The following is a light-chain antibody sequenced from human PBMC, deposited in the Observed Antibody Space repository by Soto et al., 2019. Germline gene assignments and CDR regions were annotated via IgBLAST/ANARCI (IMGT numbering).Light chain of an antibody. J-gene: IGKJ5*01. Sequence: DIQMTQSPSSVSASVGDRVTITCRASQDISTWLAWYQQKPGKAPKLLIYAASSLFSGVPSRFSGSGSGTDFTLTISSLQPEDFATYYCQQAESLPLVTFGQGTRLDLK. CDR3: QQAESLPLVT. CDR2: AAS. V-gene: IGKV1-12*01. CDR1: QDISTW.